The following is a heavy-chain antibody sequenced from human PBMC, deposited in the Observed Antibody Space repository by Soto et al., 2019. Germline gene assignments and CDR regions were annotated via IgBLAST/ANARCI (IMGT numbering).Heavy chain of an antibody. V-gene: IGHV3-48*01. D-gene: IGHD6-13*01. CDR3: ARGAAGNAYF. Sequence: EVQLVESGRGLVQPGGSLGLSCAASGFTFSSYGMNWVRQTPGKGLEWVSYISLRLTNIRYADSVKGRFTISRDNAKNSLYLQINSLGAEDTAVYYCARGAAGNAYFWGQGIPVTVSS. CDR1: GFTFSSYG. J-gene: IGHJ4*02. CDR2: ISLRLTNI.